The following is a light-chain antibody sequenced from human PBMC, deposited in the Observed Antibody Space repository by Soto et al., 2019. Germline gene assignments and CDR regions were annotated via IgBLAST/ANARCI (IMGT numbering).Light chain of an antibody. V-gene: IGKV1-33*01. CDR2: GAS. CDR1: EDFRTT. CDR3: QHYNNLPPFT. Sequence: DIQMTQSPSSLSASVGDRVSITCKASEDFRTTLSWFQHKPGRAPKLLIYGASYLETGVPSRFSGSGSGTDFTLTISSLQPEDIATYYCQHYNNLPPFTFGPGTVVDVK. J-gene: IGKJ3*01.